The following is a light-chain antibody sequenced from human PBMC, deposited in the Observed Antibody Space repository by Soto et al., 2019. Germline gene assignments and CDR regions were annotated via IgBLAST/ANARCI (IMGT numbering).Light chain of an antibody. Sequence: QSVLTQPPSVSAAPGQTVTISCSGSSSNIGNNYVSWYQQLPGTAPKLLIYDSDKRPSGIPDRFSGSKSGTSATLGITGLQTGDEADYYCGTWDSSLSTGYVFGTGTKLTVL. J-gene: IGLJ1*01. V-gene: IGLV1-51*01. CDR1: SSNIGNNY. CDR3: GTWDSSLSTGYV. CDR2: DSD.